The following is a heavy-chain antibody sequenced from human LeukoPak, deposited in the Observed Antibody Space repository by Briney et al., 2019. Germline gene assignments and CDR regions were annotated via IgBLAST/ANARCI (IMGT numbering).Heavy chain of an antibody. CDR1: GYTFTSYG. V-gene: IGHV1-18*01. CDR3: ARDSWLRRYSIAFDI. Sequence: GASVKVSCKASGYTFTSYGSSGVRQAPGQGLEWMGWISAYNGNTYYAQKLHGRVTLPTDTSTSTAYMEVRRLRSDDTAVYYCARDSWLRRYSIAFDIWGQGTMVTVSS. CDR2: ISAYNGNT. J-gene: IGHJ3*02. D-gene: IGHD5-12*01.